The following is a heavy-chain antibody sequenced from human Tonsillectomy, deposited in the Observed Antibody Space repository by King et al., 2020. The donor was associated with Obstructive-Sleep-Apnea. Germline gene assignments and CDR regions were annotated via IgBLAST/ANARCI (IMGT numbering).Heavy chain of an antibody. CDR1: GFTFSDYD. J-gene: IGHJ5*02. V-gene: IGHV3-21*01. D-gene: IGHD3-10*01. CDR3: TSALGSRALRDNWFDL. CDR2: ITTISHYI. Sequence: VQLVESGGGLVKPGGSLRLSCAASGFTFSDYDMNWVRRAPGKGLEWVSSITTISHYIYYADSVKGRFTISRDNANNLVYLQMSSLRAEDTAMYYCTSALGSRALRDNWFDLWGQGTLVTVSS.